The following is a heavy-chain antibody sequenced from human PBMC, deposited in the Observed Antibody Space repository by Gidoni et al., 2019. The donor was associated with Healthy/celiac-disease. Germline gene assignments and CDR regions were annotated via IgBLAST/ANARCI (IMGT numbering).Heavy chain of an antibody. D-gene: IGHD3-16*02. J-gene: IGHJ6*02. Sequence: EVQLVESGGGLVKPGGSLRLSCAASGFTFSTAWMSWVRQAPGKGLEWVGRIKSKTDGGTTDYAAPVKGRFTISRDDSKNTLYLQMNSLKTEDTAVYYCTTGVISYYYYGMDVWGQGTTVTVSS. CDR1: GFTFSTAW. CDR2: IKSKTDGGTT. CDR3: TTGVISYYYYGMDV. V-gene: IGHV3-15*01.